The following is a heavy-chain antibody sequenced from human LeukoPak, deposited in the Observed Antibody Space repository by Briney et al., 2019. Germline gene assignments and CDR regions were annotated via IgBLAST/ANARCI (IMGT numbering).Heavy chain of an antibody. Sequence: ASVKVSCETSGYTFTNYYMHWVRQAPGEGLEWMGVLDPRGGSTTYTQMFQGRVTMTRDTSTSTVYIELSSLRSEDTAVYYCARSHSSWYYFDYWGQGTLVTVSS. CDR3: ARSHSSWYYFDY. CDR2: LDPRGGST. CDR1: GYTFTNYY. J-gene: IGHJ4*02. D-gene: IGHD6-13*01. V-gene: IGHV1-46*01.